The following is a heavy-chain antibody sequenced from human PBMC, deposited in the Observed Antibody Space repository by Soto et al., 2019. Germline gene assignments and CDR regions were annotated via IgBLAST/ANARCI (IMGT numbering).Heavy chain of an antibody. CDR3: EKDRSSTSCYAFDY. CDR2: ISNSGSKA. Sequence: PGGSLRLSCAASGFSFSSHAMSWVRQAPGKGLEWVSAISNSGSKAYYANSVKGRFTVSRDNSRNTLYLQMNSLRVEDTAVYYCEKDRSSTSCYAFDYWGQGSLVTVSS. CDR1: GFSFSSHA. J-gene: IGHJ4*02. D-gene: IGHD2-2*01. V-gene: IGHV3-23*01.